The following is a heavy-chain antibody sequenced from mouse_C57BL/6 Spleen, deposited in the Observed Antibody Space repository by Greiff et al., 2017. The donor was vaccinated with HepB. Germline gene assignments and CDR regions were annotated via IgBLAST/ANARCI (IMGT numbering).Heavy chain of an antibody. V-gene: IGHV1-59*01. Sequence: VQLQQSGAELVRPGTSVKLSCKASGYTFTSYWMHWVKQRPGQGLEWIGVIDPSDSYTNYNQKLKGKATLTVDTSSSTAYMQLRSLTSEDSAVYYGARWGGYGATCCAMDYWGQGTSVTVSS. J-gene: IGHJ4*01. D-gene: IGHD2-2*01. CDR3: ARWGGYGATCCAMDY. CDR2: IDPSDSYT. CDR1: GYTFTSYW.